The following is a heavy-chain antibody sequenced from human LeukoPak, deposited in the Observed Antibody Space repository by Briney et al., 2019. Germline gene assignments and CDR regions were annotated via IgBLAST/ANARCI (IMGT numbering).Heavy chain of an antibody. D-gene: IGHD3-10*01. V-gene: IGHV2-70*11. Sequence: LRLSCAASGFTFTGYWMSWIRQPPGKALEWLARIDWDDDKYYSTSLKTRLTISKDTSKNQVVLTMTNMDPVDTATYYCARIRTPYGSGSYYNFDWGQGTLVTVSS. J-gene: IGHJ4*02. CDR3: ARIRTPYGSGSYYNFD. CDR2: IDWDDDK. CDR1: GFTFTGYW.